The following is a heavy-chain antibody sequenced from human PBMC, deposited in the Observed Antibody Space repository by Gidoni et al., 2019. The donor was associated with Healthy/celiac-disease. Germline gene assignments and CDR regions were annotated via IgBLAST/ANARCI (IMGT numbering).Heavy chain of an antibody. J-gene: IGHJ6*02. CDR3: ASRIVGATTDYYYGMDV. Sequence: EVQLVESGGGLVQPGGSLRLSCAASGFTLSSYAMSWVRQAPGKGLEWVSAISGSGGSTYYADSVKGRFTISRDNSKNTLYLQMNSLRAEDTAVYYCASRIVGATTDYYYGMDVWGQGTTVTVSS. V-gene: IGHV3-23*04. CDR2: ISGSGGST. D-gene: IGHD1-26*01. CDR1: GFTLSSYA.